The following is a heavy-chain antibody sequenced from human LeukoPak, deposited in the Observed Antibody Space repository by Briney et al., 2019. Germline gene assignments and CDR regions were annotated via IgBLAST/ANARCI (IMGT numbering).Heavy chain of an antibody. CDR2: IYSGGTT. D-gene: IGHD1-26*01. V-gene: IGHV3-53*01. Sequence: GGSLRLSCAVSGFTVSGNYMSWVRQAPGKGLEWVSLIYSGGTTYYADSVKGRFTISRDNSKNTLYLQMNSLRAEDTAVYYCAAYRGAHHKTFDYWGQGTLVTVSS. J-gene: IGHJ4*02. CDR3: AAYRGAHHKTFDY. CDR1: GFTVSGNY.